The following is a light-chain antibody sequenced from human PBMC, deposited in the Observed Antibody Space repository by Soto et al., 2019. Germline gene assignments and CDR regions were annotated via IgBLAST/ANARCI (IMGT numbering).Light chain of an antibody. Sequence: EIVLTQSPDTLSLSPGDRATLSRRVSQSVGHMFLAWFQQKPGQAPRLLIFDAYRRATGIPDRFSGSGSGTNFALTISRLEPEDFALYYCHQYASSFGTFGQGTKVDIK. V-gene: IGKV3-20*01. CDR3: HQYASSFGT. CDR2: DAY. J-gene: IGKJ1*01. CDR1: QSVGHMF.